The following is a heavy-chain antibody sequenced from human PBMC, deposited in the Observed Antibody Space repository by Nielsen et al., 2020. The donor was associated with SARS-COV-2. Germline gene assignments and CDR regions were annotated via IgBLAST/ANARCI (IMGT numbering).Heavy chain of an antibody. V-gene: IGHV1-2*06. CDR3: ARGGMATTHGMDV. J-gene: IGHJ6*02. D-gene: IGHD5-24*01. Sequence: GGSLRLSCKGSGYSFTSYWIGWVRQAPGQGLEWMGRINPNSGGTNYAQKFQGRVTMTRDTSISTAYMELSRLRSDDTAVYYCARGGMATTHGMDVWGQGTTVTVSS. CDR2: INPNSGGT. CDR1: GYSFTSYW.